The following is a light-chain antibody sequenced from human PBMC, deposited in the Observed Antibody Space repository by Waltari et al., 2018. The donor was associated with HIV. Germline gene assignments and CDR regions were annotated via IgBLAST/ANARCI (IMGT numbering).Light chain of an antibody. CDR2: GYS. CDR1: NSGSKS. Sequence: SYELRQAPSLSVALGQTAKMTCGGRNSGSKSVNWYQQRPGLAPVLVIYGYSHRPSGIPERFSGSTSGNTATLTISGAQGADEGDYYCQVWDTSVVFGGGTKLTV. J-gene: IGLJ3*02. CDR3: QVWDTSVV. V-gene: IGLV3-9*01.